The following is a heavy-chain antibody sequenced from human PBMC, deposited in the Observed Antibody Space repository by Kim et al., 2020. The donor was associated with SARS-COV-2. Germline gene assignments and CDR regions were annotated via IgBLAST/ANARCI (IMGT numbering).Heavy chain of an antibody. CDR1: GGSFSGYY. CDR2: INHSGST. V-gene: IGHV4-34*01. J-gene: IGHJ6*02. CDR3: RNIVATVKNLDYGMDV. D-gene: IGHD5-12*01. Sequence: SETLSLTCAVYGGSFSGYYWSWIRQPPGKGLEWIGEINHSGSTNYNPSLKSRVTISVDTSKNQFSLKLSSVTAADTAVYYCRNIVATVKNLDYGMDVWGQGTTVTVSS.